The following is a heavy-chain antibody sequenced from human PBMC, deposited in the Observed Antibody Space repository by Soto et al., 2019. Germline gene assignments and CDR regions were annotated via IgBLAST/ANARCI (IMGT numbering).Heavy chain of an antibody. CDR2: ISGSGGST. CDR3: AKVGRESGTPNWFDP. V-gene: IGHV3-23*01. D-gene: IGHD1-1*01. Sequence: PGGSLRLSCAASGFTFSSYDMSWVRQAPRKGLEWVSAISGSGGSTYYADSVKGRFTISRDNSKNTLYLQMNSLRAEDTAVYYCAKVGRESGTPNWFDPWGQGTLVTVSS. CDR1: GFTFSSYD. J-gene: IGHJ5*02.